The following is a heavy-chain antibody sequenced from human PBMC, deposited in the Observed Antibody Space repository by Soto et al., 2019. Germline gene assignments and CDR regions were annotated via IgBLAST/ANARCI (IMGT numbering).Heavy chain of an antibody. Sequence: GGSLRLSCAASGFTFSSYWMNWVRQAPGKGLEWVANIKQDGSEKYYVDSVKGRFTISRDNAKNSLYLQMNSLRAEDTAVYYCTNLFYYYYYMDVWGKGTTVTVSS. CDR2: IKQDGSEK. CDR3: TNLFYYYYYMDV. V-gene: IGHV3-7*01. CDR1: GFTFSSYW. J-gene: IGHJ6*03.